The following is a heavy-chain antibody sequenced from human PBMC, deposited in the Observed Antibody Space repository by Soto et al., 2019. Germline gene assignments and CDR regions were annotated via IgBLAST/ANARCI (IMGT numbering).Heavy chain of an antibody. V-gene: IGHV1-18*01. Sequence: QVQLLQSGAEVRKPGASVTVSCKASAYTFTTYAITWVRQAPGQGLEWMGWISAYNGKTNYAQKLQGRVTMTTDTSTSTAYMELSSLRSDDTAVYYCARYRVDDIRWAYFDIWGQGTLVTVSS. J-gene: IGHJ4*02. CDR3: ARYRVDDIRWAYFDI. CDR1: AYTFTTYA. CDR2: ISAYNGKT. D-gene: IGHD3-22*01.